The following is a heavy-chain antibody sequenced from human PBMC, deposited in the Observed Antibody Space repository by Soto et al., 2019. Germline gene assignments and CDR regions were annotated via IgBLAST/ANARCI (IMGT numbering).Heavy chain of an antibody. V-gene: IGHV3-23*01. CDR2: VSGDGYAS. Sequence: EVRLLESGGGLVQPGGSLRLSCAGSGFTFSSNAMSWVRQAPGKGLEWVSSVSGDGYASDYADSVKGRFTDSRHNSKNTLYLQMNRLRAEDTAVYYCAKRHYYGSGSFALATWGQGTLVTVSS. CDR3: AKRHYYGSGSFALAT. J-gene: IGHJ4*03. CDR1: GFTFSSNA. D-gene: IGHD3-10*01.